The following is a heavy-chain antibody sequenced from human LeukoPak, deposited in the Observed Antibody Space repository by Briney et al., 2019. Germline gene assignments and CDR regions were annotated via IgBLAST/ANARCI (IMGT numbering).Heavy chain of an antibody. J-gene: IGHJ6*03. CDR2: IYYSGST. V-gene: IGHV4-59*01. Sequence: SETLSLTCAVSGGSISSYYWSWIRQPPGKGLEWIGYIYYSGSTNYNPSLKSRVTISVDTSKNQFSLKLSSLTAADTAVYYCASFGVPAALDYYYMDVWGKGTTVTVSS. CDR1: GGSISSYY. D-gene: IGHD2-2*01. CDR3: ASFGVPAALDYYYMDV.